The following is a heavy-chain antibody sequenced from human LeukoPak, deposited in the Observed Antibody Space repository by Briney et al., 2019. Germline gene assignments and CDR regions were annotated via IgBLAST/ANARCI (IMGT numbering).Heavy chain of an antibody. Sequence: GGSLRLSCAASGFTFSSYGVHWVRQAPGKGLEGVAVISYDGSNKYYADSVKGRFTISRDNSKNTLYLQMNSLRAEDTAVYYCAKIGSEYSSLYYFDYWGQGTLVTVSS. J-gene: IGHJ4*02. CDR2: ISYDGSNK. D-gene: IGHD6-6*01. CDR3: AKIGSEYSSLYYFDY. V-gene: IGHV3-30*18. CDR1: GFTFSSYG.